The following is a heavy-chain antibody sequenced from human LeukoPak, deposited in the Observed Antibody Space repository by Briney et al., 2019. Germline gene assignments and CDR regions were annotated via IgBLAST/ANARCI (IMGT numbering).Heavy chain of an antibody. V-gene: IGHV3-66*01. J-gene: IGHJ4*02. CDR3: ARIGIAAAEIDY. CDR2: IYSCGST. D-gene: IGHD6-13*01. CDR1: GFTVSSNY. Sequence: GGSLRLSCAASGFTVSSNYMSWVRQSPGKGLEGVSVIYSCGSTFYADSLKGRFTISRHISKHTLYLQMNSLRAEDRAVYYCARIGIAAAEIDYWGQGTLVTVSS.